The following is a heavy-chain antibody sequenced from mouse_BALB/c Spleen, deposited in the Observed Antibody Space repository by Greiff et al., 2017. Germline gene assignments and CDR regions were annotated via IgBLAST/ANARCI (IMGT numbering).Heavy chain of an antibody. CDR1: GFTFSSFG. V-gene: IGHV5-17*02. CDR3: ARGRGAMDY. Sequence: VQLKESGGGLVQPGGSRKLSCAASGFTFSSFGMHWVRQAPEKGLEWVAYISSGSSTIYYADTVKGRFTISRDNPKNTLYLEMSSLRSEDTAMYYCARGRGAMDYWGQGTSVTVSS. J-gene: IGHJ4*01. CDR2: ISSGSSTI.